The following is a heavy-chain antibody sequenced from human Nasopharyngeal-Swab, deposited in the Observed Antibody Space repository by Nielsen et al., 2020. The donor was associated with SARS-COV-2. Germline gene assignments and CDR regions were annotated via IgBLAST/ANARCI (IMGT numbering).Heavy chain of an antibody. J-gene: IGHJ4*02. D-gene: IGHD3-3*01. CDR2: INHSGST. V-gene: IGHV4-34*01. Sequence: SETLSLTCAVYGGSFSGYYWSWIRQPPGKGLEWIGEINHSGSTYYNPSLKSRVTISVDTSKNKFSLKLSSVTAADTAVYYCARREGAIFGVFTYFDYWGQGTLVTVSS. CDR3: ARREGAIFGVFTYFDY. CDR1: GGSFSGYY.